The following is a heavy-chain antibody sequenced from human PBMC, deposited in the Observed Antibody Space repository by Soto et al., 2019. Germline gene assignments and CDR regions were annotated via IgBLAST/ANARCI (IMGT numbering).Heavy chain of an antibody. CDR2: IYPGDSDT. Sequence: PGESLKISCKGSGYSFTSYWIGWVRQMPGKGLEWMGIIYPGDSDTRYSPSFQGQVTISADKSISTAYLQWSSLKASDTAMYYCARLYYDFWSGYPNWFDPWGQGTLVTVSS. J-gene: IGHJ5*02. V-gene: IGHV5-51*01. CDR1: GYSFTSYW. CDR3: ARLYYDFWSGYPNWFDP. D-gene: IGHD3-3*01.